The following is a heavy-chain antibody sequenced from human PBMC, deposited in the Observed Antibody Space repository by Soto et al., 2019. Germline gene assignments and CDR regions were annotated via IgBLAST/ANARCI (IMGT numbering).Heavy chain of an antibody. CDR3: ARASGSSYGFDP. J-gene: IGHJ5*02. CDR2: ISAYTGTT. Sequence: QVQLVQSGAEVKKPGASVKVSCKASGYTFTSYGISWVRQAPGQGLEWMGWISAYTGTTNYAQKLQGRVTITTETSTSTAYMGLRSVRSDDTAVYYCARASGSSYGFDPWGQGTRVTVSS. D-gene: IGHD1-26*01. V-gene: IGHV1-18*01. CDR1: GYTFTSYG.